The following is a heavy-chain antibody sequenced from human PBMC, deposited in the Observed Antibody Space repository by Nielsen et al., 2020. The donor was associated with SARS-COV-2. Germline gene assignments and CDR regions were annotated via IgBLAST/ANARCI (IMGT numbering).Heavy chain of an antibody. CDR1: GFTFSSYA. CDR2: IKSKTDGGTT. Sequence: GESLKISCAASGFTFSSYAMSWVRQAPGKGLEWVGRIKSKTDGGTTDYAAPVKGRFTISRDDSKNTLYLQMNSLKTEDTAVYYCTTDLTDYCSGGSCLPFDYWGQGTLVTVSS. CDR3: TTDLTDYCSGGSCLPFDY. J-gene: IGHJ4*02. D-gene: IGHD2-15*01. V-gene: IGHV3-15*01.